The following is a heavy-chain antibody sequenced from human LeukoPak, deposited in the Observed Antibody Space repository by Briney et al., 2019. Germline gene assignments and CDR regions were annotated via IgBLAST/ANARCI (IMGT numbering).Heavy chain of an antibody. CDR3: AKGVTMVRGVNDWFDP. V-gene: IGHV3-9*01. D-gene: IGHD3-10*01. Sequence: PGGSLRLSCAASGFTFDDYAMRWVRQAPGKGLEWVSGISWNSGSIGYADSVKGRFTISRDNAKNSLYLQMNSLRAEDTALYYCAKGVTMVRGVNDWFDPWGHGTLVTVSS. CDR2: ISWNSGSI. J-gene: IGHJ5*02. CDR1: GFTFDDYA.